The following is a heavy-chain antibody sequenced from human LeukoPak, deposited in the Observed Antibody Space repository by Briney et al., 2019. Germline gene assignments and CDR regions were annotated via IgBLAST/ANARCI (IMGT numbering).Heavy chain of an antibody. CDR2: IYYNGST. Sequence: SETLFLTCTVSGGSISSYYWSWIRQPPGKGLEWIGYIYYNGSTNYNPSLKSRVTISVDTSENQFSLKLSSVTAADTAVYYCARENDYVWGSYRRYFDYWGQGSLVTVSS. CDR1: GGSISSYY. D-gene: IGHD3-16*02. CDR3: ARENDYVWGSYRRYFDY. V-gene: IGHV4-59*01. J-gene: IGHJ4*02.